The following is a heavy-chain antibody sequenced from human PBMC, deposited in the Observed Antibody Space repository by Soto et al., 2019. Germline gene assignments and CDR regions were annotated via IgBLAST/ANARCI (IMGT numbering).Heavy chain of an antibody. J-gene: IGHJ4*02. V-gene: IGHV4-30-4*01. CDR3: ARSLVITRPLLDY. Sequence: QVQLQESGPGLVKPSQTLSLTCTVSGGSISSGDYYCSWIRQPPWNCLECIGYIYYSGSTYYNPSLKSRVTISVDTSKNQFSLKLSSVTAADTAVYYCARSLVITRPLLDYWGQGTLVTVSS. CDR1: GGSISSGDYY. CDR2: IYYSGST. D-gene: IGHD3-22*01.